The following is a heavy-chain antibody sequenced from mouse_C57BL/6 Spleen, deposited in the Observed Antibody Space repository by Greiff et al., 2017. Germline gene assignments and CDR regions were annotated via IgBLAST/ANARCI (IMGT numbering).Heavy chain of an antibody. CDR1: GFNIKDDY. V-gene: IGHV14-4*01. J-gene: IGHJ2*01. CDR2: IDPENGDT. Sequence: DVQLQESGAELVRPGASVKLSCTASGFNIKDDYMHWVKQRPEQGLEWIGWIDPENGDTEYASKFQGKATITADTSSNTAYLQLSSLTSEDTAVYYCTTRPWDYWGQGTTLTVSS. CDR3: TTRPWDY.